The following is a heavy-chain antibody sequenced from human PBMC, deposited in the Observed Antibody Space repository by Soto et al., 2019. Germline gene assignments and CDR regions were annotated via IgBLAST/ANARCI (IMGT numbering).Heavy chain of an antibody. CDR3: ARQPRPVDAVLVTDAYYYYDMDV. J-gene: IGHJ6*02. CDR1: GYTFTSYD. Sequence: ASVKVSFKASGYTFTSYDINWVRQATGQGLEWMGWMNPNSGNTGYAQKFQGRVTMTRNTSISTAYMELSSLRSEDTAVYYCARQPRPVDAVLVTDAYYYYDMDVWGQGTTVTVSS. D-gene: IGHD2-8*01. CDR2: MNPNSGNT. V-gene: IGHV1-8*01.